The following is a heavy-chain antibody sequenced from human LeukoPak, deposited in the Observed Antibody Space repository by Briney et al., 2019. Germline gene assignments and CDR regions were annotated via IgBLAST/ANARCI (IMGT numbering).Heavy chain of an antibody. V-gene: IGHV4-30-4*08. CDR2: IYYSGST. CDR3: ARDSSSSWFRDAFDI. D-gene: IGHD6-13*01. J-gene: IGHJ3*02. Sequence: SETLSLTYTVSGGSISSGDYYWSWIRQPPGKGLEWIGYIYYSGSTYYNPSLKSRVTISVDTSKNQFSLKLSSVTAADTAVYYCARDSSSSWFRDAFDIWGQGTMVTVSS. CDR1: GGSISSGDYY.